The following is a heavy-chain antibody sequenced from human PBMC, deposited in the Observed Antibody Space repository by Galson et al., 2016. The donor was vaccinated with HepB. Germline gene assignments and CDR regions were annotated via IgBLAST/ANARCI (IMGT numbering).Heavy chain of an antibody. CDR2: INTNTGNP. Sequence: SVKVSCKASGYTFTNYAMNWVRQAPGQGLEWMGWINTNTGNPTYAQCFTGRFVLSLDTSDSTAYLQISSLKPVDTAVYYCAREDTYGFYFDYWGQGTLVTVSS. J-gene: IGHJ4*02. CDR3: AREDTYGFYFDY. V-gene: IGHV7-4-1*02. CDR1: GYTFTNYA. D-gene: IGHD5-18*01.